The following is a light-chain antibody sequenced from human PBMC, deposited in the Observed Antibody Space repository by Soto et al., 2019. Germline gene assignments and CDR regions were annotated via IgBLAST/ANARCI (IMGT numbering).Light chain of an antibody. CDR2: EVN. CDR3: SSFTTSSTRI. CDR1: SSDVGGYNY. Sequence: QSALTQPASVSGSPGQSITISCTGTSSDVGGYNYISWYQQHPGKVPKLLIYEVNNRPSGVSNRFYGSKSGNTASLTISGLQAEDEADYYCSSFTTSSTRIFGGRTKLTVL. V-gene: IGLV2-14*01. J-gene: IGLJ2*01.